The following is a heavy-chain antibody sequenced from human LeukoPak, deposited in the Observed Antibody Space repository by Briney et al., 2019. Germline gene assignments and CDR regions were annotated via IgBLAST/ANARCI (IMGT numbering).Heavy chain of an antibody. J-gene: IGHJ6*04. CDR3: AYSTTYYYYGMDV. D-gene: IGHD2/OR15-2a*01. CDR2: IDPSDSYT. Sequence: GESLKISCKGSGYIFTSYWISWVRQMPGKGLEWMGRIDPSDSYTNYSPSFQGHVTISADKSISTAYLQWSSLKASDTAMYYCAYSTTYYYYGMDVWGKGTTVTVSS. CDR1: GYIFTSYW. V-gene: IGHV5-10-1*01.